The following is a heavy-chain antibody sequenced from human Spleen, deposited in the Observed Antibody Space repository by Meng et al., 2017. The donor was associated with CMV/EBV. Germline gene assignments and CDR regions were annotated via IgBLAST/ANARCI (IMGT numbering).Heavy chain of an antibody. Sequence: ASVKVSCKASGYTFTNYGINWVRQAPGQGLEWVGWISPHNGNTNYAQKLQGRVTMTTDTSTRTAYMELRSLRFDDTAVYYCAAGPGYESRGAYYYYGMDVWGQGTAVTVSS. V-gene: IGHV1-18*01. D-gene: IGHD3-22*01. CDR1: GYTFTNYG. J-gene: IGHJ6*02. CDR2: ISPHNGNT. CDR3: AAGPGYESRGAYYYYGMDV.